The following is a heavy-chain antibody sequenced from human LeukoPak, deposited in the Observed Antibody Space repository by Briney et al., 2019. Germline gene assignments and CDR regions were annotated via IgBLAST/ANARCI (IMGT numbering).Heavy chain of an antibody. D-gene: IGHD1-26*01. CDR3: ARVYSGSPWFRYFDL. CDR2: MNPNSANT. V-gene: IGHV1-8*01. CDR1: GYTFTSYD. J-gene: IGHJ2*01. Sequence: ASVKVSCKASGYTFTSYDINWVRQATGQGLEWMGWMNPNSANTAYAQKLQGRVTMTTDTSTSTAYMELRSLRSDDTAVYYCARVYSGSPWFRYFDLWGRGTLVTVSS.